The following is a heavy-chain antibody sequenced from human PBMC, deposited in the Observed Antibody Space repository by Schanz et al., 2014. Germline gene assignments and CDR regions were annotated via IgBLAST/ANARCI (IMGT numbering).Heavy chain of an antibody. CDR2: ISAYNGNT. J-gene: IGHJ4*02. CDR1: GYTFTSYS. CDR3: ARYQSPYTNSSDIRYFDY. V-gene: IGHV1-18*04. D-gene: IGHD6-6*01. Sequence: QVQLVQSGAEVKKPGASVKVSCKASGYTFTSYSMHWVRQAPGQGLEWMGWISAYNGNTNYAQKLQRRVTMTTDTSTSTAYMELSRLISDDTAVYYCARYQSPYTNSSDIRYFDYWGQGSLVTVSP.